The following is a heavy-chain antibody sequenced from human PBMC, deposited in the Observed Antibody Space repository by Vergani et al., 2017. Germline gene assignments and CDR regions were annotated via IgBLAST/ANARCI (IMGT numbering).Heavy chain of an antibody. CDR1: GGSFNDYW. Sequence: QAQLQQWGAGLLKPSETLSLTCAIYGGSFNDYWWTWIRQPPGKGLEWIGEIRHDGITHYSPSLKSRVTISIDTSTHQFSLNLRSVTAADTAVYYSAREGYCTNGVCFTLFDVWGQGALVTVSS. CDR3: AREGYCTNGVCFTLFDV. CDR2: IRHDGIT. V-gene: IGHV4-34*01. D-gene: IGHD2-8*01. J-gene: IGHJ4*02.